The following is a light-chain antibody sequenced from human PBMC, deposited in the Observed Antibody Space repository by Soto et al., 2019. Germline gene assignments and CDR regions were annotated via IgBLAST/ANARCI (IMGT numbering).Light chain of an antibody. Sequence: QSALTQPPSASGSPGQSVTISCTGTSSDVGGYNYVSWYQQHPGKAPKLMIYEVSQRPSGVPDRFSGSKSGNTASLTVSGLQAEDEADYYCSSYAGSNNFVFGGGTKLTV. CDR1: SSDVGGYNY. V-gene: IGLV2-8*01. J-gene: IGLJ2*01. CDR3: SSYAGSNNFV. CDR2: EVS.